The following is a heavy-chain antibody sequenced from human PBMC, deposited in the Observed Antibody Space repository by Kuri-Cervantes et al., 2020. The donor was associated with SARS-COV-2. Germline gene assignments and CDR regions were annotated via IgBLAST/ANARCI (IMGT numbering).Heavy chain of an antibody. CDR3: ARDVGGRSSL. Sequence: GGSLRLSCAASGFTFSSYGMHWVRQAPGKGLEWVAFIRYDGSNKYYADSVKGRFTISRDNSKSTLYLQMNSLRAEDTAVYYCARDVGGRSSLWGQGTLVTVSS. V-gene: IGHV3-30*02. J-gene: IGHJ4*03. D-gene: IGHD6-6*01. CDR2: IRYDGSNK. CDR1: GFTFSSYG.